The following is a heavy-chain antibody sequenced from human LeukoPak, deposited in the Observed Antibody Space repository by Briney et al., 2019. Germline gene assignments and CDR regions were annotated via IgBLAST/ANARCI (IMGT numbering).Heavy chain of an antibody. CDR1: GFTVSSNY. J-gene: IGHJ6*03. D-gene: IGHD3-16*01. Sequence: GGSLRLSCAASGFTVSSNYMSWVRQAPGKGLEWVSVIYSGGSTYYADSVKGRFTISRDNSKNTLYLQMNSLRAEDTAVYYCARGGMTTRYYYYMDVWGKGTTVTISS. CDR3: ARGGMTTRYYYYMDV. CDR2: IYSGGST. V-gene: IGHV3-66*01.